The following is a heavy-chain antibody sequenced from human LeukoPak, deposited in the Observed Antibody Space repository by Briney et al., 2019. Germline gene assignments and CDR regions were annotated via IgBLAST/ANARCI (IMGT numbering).Heavy chain of an antibody. CDR1: GYTFTSYG. CDR2: ISAYNGNT. Sequence: ASVKVSCKASGYTFTSYGISWVRQAPGQGLEWMGWISAYNGNTNYAQKLQGRVTMTTDTSTSTAYMELRSLRSDNTAVYYCARDTIFGVVIIRGFDYWGQGTLVTVSS. D-gene: IGHD3-3*01. V-gene: IGHV1-18*01. CDR3: ARDTIFGVVIIRGFDY. J-gene: IGHJ4*02.